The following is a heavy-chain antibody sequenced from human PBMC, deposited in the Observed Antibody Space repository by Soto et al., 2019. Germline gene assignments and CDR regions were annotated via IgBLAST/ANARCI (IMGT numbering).Heavy chain of an antibody. D-gene: IGHD5-12*01. J-gene: IGHJ5*02. CDR1: GYVFSRHA. V-gene: IGHV1-3*01. Sequence: QVYLMQSGAEVKKPGASVKVSCRTSGYVFSRHAVHWVRQAPGQSLEWAGWINAGNGDAKFSRRFQGRVDISRDGSANTVYMELKRLRFEDTAIYFCAREIREGWMDPWGQGTLVTVTS. CDR3: AREIREGWMDP. CDR2: INAGNGDA.